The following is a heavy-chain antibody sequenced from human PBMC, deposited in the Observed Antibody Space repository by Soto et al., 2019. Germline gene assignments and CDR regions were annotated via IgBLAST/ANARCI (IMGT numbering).Heavy chain of an antibody. D-gene: IGHD2-15*01. Sequence: QLQLQESGPGLVKPSETLSLTCTVSGGSISSSSYYWGWIRQPPGKGLEWIGSIYYSGSTYYNPSLKSRVTMSVDTSKNQFSLKLSSVTAADTAVYYCVRHGSSYWYLDYWGQGTLVTVSS. CDR3: VRHGSSYWYLDY. CDR1: GGSISSSSYY. V-gene: IGHV4-39*01. J-gene: IGHJ4*02. CDR2: IYYSGST.